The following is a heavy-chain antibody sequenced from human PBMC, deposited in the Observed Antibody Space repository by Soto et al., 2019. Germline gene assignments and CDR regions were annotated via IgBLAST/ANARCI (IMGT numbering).Heavy chain of an antibody. V-gene: IGHV4-30-4*01. J-gene: IGHJ6*02. Sequence: SETLSLTCTVSGGSISSGDYYWSWIRQPPGKGLEWIGYIYYSGSTYYNPSLKSRVTISVDTPKNQFSLKLSSVTAADTAVYYCARDRYYYGSGSHYYYYGMDVWGQGTTVTVSS. CDR2: IYYSGST. CDR3: ARDRYYYGSGSHYYYYGMDV. D-gene: IGHD3-10*01. CDR1: GGSISSGDYY.